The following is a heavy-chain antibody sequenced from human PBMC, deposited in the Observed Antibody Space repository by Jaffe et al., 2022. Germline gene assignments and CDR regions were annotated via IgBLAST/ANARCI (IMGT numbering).Heavy chain of an antibody. V-gene: IGHV4-61*01. Sequence: QVQLQESGPGLVKPSETLSLTCTVSGGSVTSGPYYWSWIRQPPGKRLEWIGYIYYSASTHYNPSLKSRVTISVDTSKNQFSLRLSSVTAADTAVYYCARGGSTTLYFDYWGQGTLVTVSS. CDR3: ARGGSTTLYFDY. D-gene: IGHD1-26*01. CDR2: IYYSAST. CDR1: GGSVTSGPYY. J-gene: IGHJ4*02.